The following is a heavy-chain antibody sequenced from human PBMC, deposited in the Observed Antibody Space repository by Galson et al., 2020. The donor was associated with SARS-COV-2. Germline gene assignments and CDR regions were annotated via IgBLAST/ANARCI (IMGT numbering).Heavy chain of an antibody. CDR3: ARERETPRYAGSRSYAGYHYGMEV. D-gene: IGHD3-16*01. CDR1: ESTFSDYY. J-gene: IGHJ6*02. CDR2: ISSSGSTV. V-gene: IGHV3-11*01. Sequence: GGSLRLSCEASESTFSDYYMSWIRQAPGKGLEWVSHISSSGSTVDYADSVKGRFTISRDNAKNSLYLQMNSLRAEDTAVYYCARERETPRYAGSRSYAGYHYGMEVWGQGTTVTVSS.